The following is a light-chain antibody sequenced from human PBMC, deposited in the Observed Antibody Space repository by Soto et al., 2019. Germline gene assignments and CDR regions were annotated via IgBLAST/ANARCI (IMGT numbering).Light chain of an antibody. J-gene: IGLJ2*01. CDR1: SSDVGGYNY. CDR3: SADTSSSPLVL. Sequence: QSVLTQPASVSGSPGQSITISCTGTSSDVGGYNYVSWYQQHPGKAPKLMIYEVSNRPAGVSNRVSGSKAGNTASLTISGLQAEDEADYYCSADTSSSPLVLFGGGTKLAVL. CDR2: EVS. V-gene: IGLV2-14*01.